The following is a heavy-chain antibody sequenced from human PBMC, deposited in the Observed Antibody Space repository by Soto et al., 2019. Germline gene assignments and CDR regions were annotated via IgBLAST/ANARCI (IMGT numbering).Heavy chain of an antibody. CDR1: GFTFSSYS. J-gene: IGHJ5*02. Sequence: GGSLRLSCAASGFTFSSYSMNWVRQAPGKGLEWVSYISSSSSTIYYADSVKGRFTISRDNAKNSLYLQMNSLRDEDTAVYYCARVSSSWTSNWFDPWGQGTLVTVSS. CDR2: ISSSSSTI. V-gene: IGHV3-48*02. CDR3: ARVSSSWTSNWFDP. D-gene: IGHD6-13*01.